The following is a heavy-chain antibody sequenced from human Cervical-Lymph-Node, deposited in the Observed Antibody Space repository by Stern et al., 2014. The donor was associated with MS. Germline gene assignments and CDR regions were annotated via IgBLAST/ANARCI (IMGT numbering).Heavy chain of an antibody. CDR2: INPKTGGT. J-gene: IGHJ6*02. Sequence: QDQLVQSGAEVKKPGASVKVSCKASGFTFNGYYMHWVRQAPGQGLEWLGRINPKTGGTNYEQKFQGRVTMTTDTSITTAYLDVRRLRSDDTAVYYCASGGSVISVDFYDGLDVWGQGTTVTVSS. CDR3: ASGGSVISVDFYDGLDV. CDR1: GFTFNGYY. D-gene: IGHD2-21*02. V-gene: IGHV1-2*06.